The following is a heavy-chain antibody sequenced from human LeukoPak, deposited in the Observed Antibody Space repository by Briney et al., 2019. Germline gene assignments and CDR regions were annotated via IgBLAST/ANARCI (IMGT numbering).Heavy chain of an antibody. D-gene: IGHD3-22*01. Sequence: GGSLRLSCAASGLTFSSYAMSWVRQAPGKGLEWVSGISGSGGSTYYADSVKGRFTISRDNSKNTLYLQMNSLRAEDTAVYYCAEETYYYDSSGYYGGGWGQGTLVTVSS. CDR3: AEETYYYDSSGYYGGG. CDR1: GLTFSSYA. CDR2: ISGSGGST. J-gene: IGHJ4*02. V-gene: IGHV3-23*01.